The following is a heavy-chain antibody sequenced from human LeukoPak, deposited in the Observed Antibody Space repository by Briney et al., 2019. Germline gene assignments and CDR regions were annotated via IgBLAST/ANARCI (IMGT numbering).Heavy chain of an antibody. Sequence: PGGSLRLSCAASGFTFSTSWMHWVRQVPGKGMVWASRINSDGRSTDYADSVKGRFTISRDNTKNTLYLQMNSLRVEDTAMYYCAHTVWSGNYFDYWGQGTLVTVSS. CDR2: INSDGRST. D-gene: IGHD3-3*01. CDR1: GFTFSTSW. CDR3: AHTVWSGNYFDY. J-gene: IGHJ4*02. V-gene: IGHV3-74*01.